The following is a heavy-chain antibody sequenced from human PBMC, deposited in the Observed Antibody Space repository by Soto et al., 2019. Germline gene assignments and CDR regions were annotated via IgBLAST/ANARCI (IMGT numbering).Heavy chain of an antibody. CDR2: ISGSGGST. J-gene: IGHJ4*02. CDR1: GFTFSSYG. CDR3: AKDSGSWDFKFDY. D-gene: IGHD6-13*01. V-gene: IGHV3-23*01. Sequence: GGSLRLSCAASGFTFSSYGMSWVRQAPGKGLEWVSVISGSGGSTYYADSVKGRFTISRDNSKNTLYLQMNSLRAEDTAVHYCAKDSGSWDFKFDYWVQGTYGTVSS.